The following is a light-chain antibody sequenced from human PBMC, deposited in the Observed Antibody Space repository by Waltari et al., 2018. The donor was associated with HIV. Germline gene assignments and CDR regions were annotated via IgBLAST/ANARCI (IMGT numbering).Light chain of an antibody. CDR3: AGRVDSLHVVV. Sequence: QSVLPQPPSASGTPGQRVTIPCSGGSSTVGSNNVHWYQQLPGEAPELFIYFNNRRPSRVPDRLSSSQSSTTASRAISGLQAEDDADDDRAGRVDSLHVVVFGGGTKVAVL. J-gene: IGLJ2*01. CDR1: SSTVGSNN. CDR2: FNN. V-gene: IGLV1-44*01.